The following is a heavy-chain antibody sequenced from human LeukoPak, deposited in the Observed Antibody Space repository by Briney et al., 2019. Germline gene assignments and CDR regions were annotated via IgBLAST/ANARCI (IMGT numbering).Heavy chain of an antibody. Sequence: SETLSLTCTLSGGSISTYYWSWIRQPPGKGLEWIGYIYHSGSTNYNPSLKSRVTISVDTSKNQFSLKRSSVTDADTAVYYCARGGGYASPIGYWGQGALVTVSS. CDR1: GGSISTYY. CDR2: IYHSGST. J-gene: IGHJ4*02. D-gene: IGHD5-12*01. V-gene: IGHV4-59*01. CDR3: ARGGGYASPIGY.